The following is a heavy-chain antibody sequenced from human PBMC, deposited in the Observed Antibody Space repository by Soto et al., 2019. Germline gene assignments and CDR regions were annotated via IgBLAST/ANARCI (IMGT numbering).Heavy chain of an antibody. V-gene: IGHV4-61*01. Sequence: QVQLQESGPVLVKPSETLSLTCTVSGGSVSSGSYYWSWIRQPPGKGLEWIGYIYYSGSTNYNPSLKSRVTRSVDTSKNPFSLKLSSVTAADTAVYYCVAPYYDSSGYHDYWGQGTLVTVSS. J-gene: IGHJ4*02. D-gene: IGHD3-22*01. CDR3: VAPYYDSSGYHDY. CDR2: IYYSGST. CDR1: GGSVSSGSYY.